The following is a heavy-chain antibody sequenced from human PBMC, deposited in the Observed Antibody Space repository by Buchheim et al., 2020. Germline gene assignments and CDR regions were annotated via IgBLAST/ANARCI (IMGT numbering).Heavy chain of an antibody. CDR3: ARVECYDSSGCSLGMDV. J-gene: IGHJ6*02. D-gene: IGHD3-22*01. CDR2: ISYDGSNK. V-gene: IGHV3-30-3*01. Sequence: QVQLVESGGGVVQPGRSLRLSCAASGFTFSSYAMHWVRQAPGKGLEWVAVISYDGSNKYYADSVKGRFTISRDNSKNTLYLQMNSLRAEDTALYYCARVECYDSSGCSLGMDVWGQGTT. CDR1: GFTFSSYA.